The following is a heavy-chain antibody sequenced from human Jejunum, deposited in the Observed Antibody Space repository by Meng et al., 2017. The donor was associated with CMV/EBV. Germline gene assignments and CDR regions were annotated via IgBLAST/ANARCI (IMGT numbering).Heavy chain of an antibody. Sequence: DNNWVRQATGQGLEWMRWMKPGSGDTGYAQKFQGRVAMTGNSSITTAFMELSGLRSEDTAVYYCASTPELGYCENGVCPDAFHIWGQGTGVTVSS. CDR3: ASTPELGYCENGVCPDAFHI. D-gene: IGHD2-8*01. CDR1: D. V-gene: IGHV1-8*01. CDR2: MKPGSGDT. J-gene: IGHJ3*02.